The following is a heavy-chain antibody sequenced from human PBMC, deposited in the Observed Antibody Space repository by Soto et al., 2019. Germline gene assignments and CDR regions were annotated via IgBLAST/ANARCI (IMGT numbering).Heavy chain of an antibody. Sequence: GGSLRLSCAASGFTFSSYGMHWVRQAPGKGLEWVAVIWYDGSNKYYADSVKGRFTISRDTSASTAYMELTSLRSEDTAVYYCARETIIVAGLGLDMWGQGTMVTVSS. J-gene: IGHJ3*02. CDR1: GFTFSSYG. CDR3: ARETIIVAGLGLDM. D-gene: IGHD6-19*01. V-gene: IGHV3-33*01. CDR2: IWYDGSNK.